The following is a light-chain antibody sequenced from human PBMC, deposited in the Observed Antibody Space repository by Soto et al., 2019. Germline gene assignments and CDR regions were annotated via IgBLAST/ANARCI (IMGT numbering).Light chain of an antibody. Sequence: QSALTQPASVSGSPGQSITISCTGTSSDVGSYNLVSWYQQHPGKAPKLMIYEVSKRPSGVSNRFSASKSGNTASLAISGLQDEEEADYYCCSYAGDSTYVFGSGTKVTV. CDR3: CSYAGDSTYV. J-gene: IGLJ1*01. V-gene: IGLV2-23*02. CDR1: SSDVGSYNL. CDR2: EVS.